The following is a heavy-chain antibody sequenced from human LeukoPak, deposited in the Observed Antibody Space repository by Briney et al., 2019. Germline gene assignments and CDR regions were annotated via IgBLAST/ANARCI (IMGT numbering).Heavy chain of an antibody. CDR1: GFTFSSYA. Sequence: GGSLRLSCAASGFTFSSYAMHWVRQAPGKGLEWVAVISYDGSNKYYADSVKGRFTISRDNSKNTLYLQMNGLRAEDTAVYYCARDLRFGVGLPIYYYMDVWGKGTTVTVSS. CDR3: ARDLRFGVGLPIYYYMDV. J-gene: IGHJ6*03. CDR2: ISYDGSNK. V-gene: IGHV3-30*01. D-gene: IGHD3-3*01.